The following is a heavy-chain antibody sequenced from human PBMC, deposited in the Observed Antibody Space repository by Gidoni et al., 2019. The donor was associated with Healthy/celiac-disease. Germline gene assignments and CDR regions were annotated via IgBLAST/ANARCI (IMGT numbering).Heavy chain of an antibody. Sequence: QVQLQQWGAGLLKPSETLSLTCAVYGGSFSGYYWSWIRQPPGKGLEWIGEINHSGSTNYNPSLKSRVTISVDTSKNQFSLKLSSVTAADTAVYYCASGIQLWLRKEEGGMDVWGQGTTVTVSS. V-gene: IGHV4-34*01. D-gene: IGHD5-18*01. CDR1: GGSFSGYY. J-gene: IGHJ6*02. CDR3: ASGIQLWLRKEEGGMDV. CDR2: INHSGST.